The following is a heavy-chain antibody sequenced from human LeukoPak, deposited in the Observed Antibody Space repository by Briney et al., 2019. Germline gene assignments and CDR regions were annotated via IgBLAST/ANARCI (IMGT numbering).Heavy chain of an antibody. CDR2: ISSSGSTI. V-gene: IGHV3-48*03. CDR1: GFTFSSYE. Sequence: GGSLRLSCAASGFTFSSYEMNWVRQAPGKGLEWVSYISSSGSTIYYADSVKGRFTISRDNSKNTLYLQMNSLRAEDTAVYYCAKGRRGSGSKLYYYYYMDVWGKGTTVTISS. CDR3: AKGRRGSGSKLYYYYYMDV. J-gene: IGHJ6*03. D-gene: IGHD3-10*01.